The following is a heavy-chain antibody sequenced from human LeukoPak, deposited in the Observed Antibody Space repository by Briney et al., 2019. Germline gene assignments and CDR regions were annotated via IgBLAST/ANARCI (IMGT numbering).Heavy chain of an antibody. J-gene: IGHJ4*02. V-gene: IGHV4-34*01. CDR2: INHSGST. D-gene: IGHD1-14*01. CDR1: GGSFSGYY. Sequence: PSETLSLTCAVYGGSFSGYYWSWIRQPPGKGLEWIGEINHSGSTNYNPPLKSRVTISVDTSKNQFSLKLSSVTAVDTAVYYCARGLTGDYWGQGTLVTVSS. CDR3: ARGLTGDY.